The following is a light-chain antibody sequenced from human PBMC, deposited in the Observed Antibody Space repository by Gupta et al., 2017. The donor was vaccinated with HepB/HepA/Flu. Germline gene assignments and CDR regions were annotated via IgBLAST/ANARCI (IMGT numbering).Light chain of an antibody. Sequence: EFVLRQSPASLSLSSGESATLSCRASETIGRQLAWYQKRPGRPPRLIISDTSNRATGIPARFSGSGSGTDFPLTISNLEPEDFAVYFCQQRSLWPLTFGGGTKVEIK. V-gene: IGKV3-11*01. J-gene: IGKJ4*02. CDR3: QQRSLWPLT. CDR1: ETIGRQ. CDR2: DTS.